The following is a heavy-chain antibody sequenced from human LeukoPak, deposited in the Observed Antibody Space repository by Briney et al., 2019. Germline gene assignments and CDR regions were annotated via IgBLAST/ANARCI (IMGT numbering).Heavy chain of an antibody. CDR3: ARDSGYDYVYYDY. CDR1: GFTFSSYW. J-gene: IGHJ4*02. Sequence: PGRSLRLSCAASGFTFSSYWMSWVRQAPGKGLEWVANIKQDGSEKYYVDSVKGRFTISRDNAKNSLYLQMNSLRAEDTAVYYCARDSGYDYVYYDYWGQGTLVTVSS. CDR2: IKQDGSEK. V-gene: IGHV3-7*01. D-gene: IGHD3-16*01.